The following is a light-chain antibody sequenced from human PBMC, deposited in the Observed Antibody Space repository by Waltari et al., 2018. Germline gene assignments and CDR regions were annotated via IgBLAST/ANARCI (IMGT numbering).Light chain of an antibody. CDR3: SSTSSSGLYFV. CDR2: EVR. CDR1: SSDVGGDNF. Sequence: QSALTQPPSASGSPGQSVTISCTGTSSDVGGDNFVPWYQQHPGKAPRLLISEVRKRPSGVPDRFSGSRSGTTASLTVSGLQAEDEADYYCSSTSSSGLYFVFGTGTRLTVL. J-gene: IGLJ1*01. V-gene: IGLV2-8*01.